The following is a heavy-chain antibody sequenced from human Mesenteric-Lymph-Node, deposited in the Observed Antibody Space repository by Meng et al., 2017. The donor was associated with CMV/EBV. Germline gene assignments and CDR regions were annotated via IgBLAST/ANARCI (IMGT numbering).Heavy chain of an antibody. CDR2: IYSGGST. CDR3: ARDSLRGVHLFDD. D-gene: IGHD3-10*01. CDR1: GFAVRSTY. J-gene: IGHJ4*02. V-gene: IGHV3-66*02. Sequence: GESLKISCAASGFAVRSTYMNWVHQAPGRGLEWVSVIYSGGSTYYADSVKGRFTISRDTSKNMVYLQMKGLRPEDTAVYYCARDSLRGVHLFDDWGQGTLVTVSS.